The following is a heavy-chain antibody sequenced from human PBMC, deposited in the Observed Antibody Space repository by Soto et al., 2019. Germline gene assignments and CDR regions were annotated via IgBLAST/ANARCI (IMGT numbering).Heavy chain of an antibody. CDR3: AEGHGGGATGY. CDR1: GGTFSSYA. J-gene: IGHJ4*02. CDR2: IIPIFGTA. D-gene: IGHD3-10*01. Sequence: QVQLVQSGAEVKKPGSSVKVSCKASGGTFSSYAISWVRQAPGQGLEWMGGIIPIFGTANYAQKFQGRVTNTADESISTTDKELRRLRIEDTAGYYLAEGHGGGATGYWGQGTLVTVSS. V-gene: IGHV1-69*12.